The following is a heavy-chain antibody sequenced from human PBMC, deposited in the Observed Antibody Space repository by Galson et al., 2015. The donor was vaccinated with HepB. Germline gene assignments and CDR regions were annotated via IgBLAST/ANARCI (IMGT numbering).Heavy chain of an antibody. CDR3: AKGDDYYGQRYFDY. V-gene: IGHV3-23*01. D-gene: IGHD3-10*01. Sequence: SLRLSCAASGLTFSSYAMSWVRQAPGKGLEWVSAIGGSGGSTYYADSVKGRFTITRDNSKNTLYLQMNSLRAEDTAVYYCAKGDDYYGQRYFDYWGQGTLVTVSS. J-gene: IGHJ4*02. CDR1: GLTFSSYA. CDR2: IGGSGGST.